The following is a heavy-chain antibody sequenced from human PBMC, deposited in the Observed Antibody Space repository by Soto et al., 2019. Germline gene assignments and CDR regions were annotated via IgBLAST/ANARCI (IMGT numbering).Heavy chain of an antibody. V-gene: IGHV3-21*01. CDR3: AKDSGCVNNACAYDP. J-gene: IGHJ5*02. CDR2: ISRGSDYI. CDR1: GFSFSDYT. Sequence: EVHLAESGGGLVKPGGSLRLTCAGSGFSFSDYTMNWVRQAPGKGLEWVSSISRGSDYIFYADTVKGRFTISRDNARNSLYLQMSSLRAEDTAVYYCAKDSGCVNNACAYDPWGQGTLVSVSS. D-gene: IGHD1-20*01.